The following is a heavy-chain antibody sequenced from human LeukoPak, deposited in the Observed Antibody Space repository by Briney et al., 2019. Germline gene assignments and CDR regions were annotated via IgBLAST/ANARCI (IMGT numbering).Heavy chain of an antibody. D-gene: IGHD4-17*01. V-gene: IGHV1-8*03. CDR2: MNPNSGNT. Sequence: ASVKVSCKASGYTFTSYDINWVRQATGQGLEWMGWMNPNSGNTGYAQKFQERVTITRDMSTSTAYMELSSLRSEDTAVYYCAAGSLGYGDYDGAPGAFDIWGQGTMVTVSS. CDR3: AAGSLGYGDYDGAPGAFDI. CDR1: GYTFTSYD. J-gene: IGHJ3*02.